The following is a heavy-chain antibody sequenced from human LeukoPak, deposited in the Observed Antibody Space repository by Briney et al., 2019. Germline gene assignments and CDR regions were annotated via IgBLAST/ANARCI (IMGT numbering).Heavy chain of an antibody. Sequence: SETLSLTCAVYGGSFSGYYWSWIRKPPGKGLEWIGEINHSGSTNYNPSLKSRVTISVDTSKNQFSLKLSSVTAADTAVYYCASLEGQQLVVWGQGTLVTVSS. CDR3: ASLEGQQLVV. CDR1: GGSFSGYY. CDR2: INHSGST. J-gene: IGHJ4*02. V-gene: IGHV4-34*01. D-gene: IGHD6-13*01.